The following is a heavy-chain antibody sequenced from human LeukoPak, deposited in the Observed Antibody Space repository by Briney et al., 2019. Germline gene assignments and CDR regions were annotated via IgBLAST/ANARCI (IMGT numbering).Heavy chain of an antibody. V-gene: IGHV4-38-2*01. J-gene: IGHJ2*01. CDR1: GYSISSGYY. Sequence: PSETLSLTCAVSGYSISSGYYWGWIRQPPGKGLEWIGSIYHSGSTYYNPSLKSRVTISVDTSKNQFSLKLSSVTAADTAVYYCARLFGYGDYVTHYWHFDLWGRGTLVTVSS. CDR3: ARLFGYGDYVTHYWHFDL. CDR2: IYHSGST. D-gene: IGHD4-17*01.